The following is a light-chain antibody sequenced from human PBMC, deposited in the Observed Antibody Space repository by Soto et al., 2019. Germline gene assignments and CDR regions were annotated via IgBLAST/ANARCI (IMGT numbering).Light chain of an antibody. CDR2: AAS. CDR3: QQGWT. Sequence: IQMTQSPFSLSASVWDMGTITCRASQSISSYLNWYQQKPGKAPKLLIYAASSLQSGVPSRFSGSGSGTEFTLTISSLEPDDFATYYCQQGWTFGQGTKVDIK. CDR1: QSISSY. J-gene: IGKJ1*01. V-gene: IGKV1-39*01.